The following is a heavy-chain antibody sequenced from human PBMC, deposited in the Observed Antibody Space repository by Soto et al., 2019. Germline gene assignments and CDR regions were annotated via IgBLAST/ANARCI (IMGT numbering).Heavy chain of an antibody. V-gene: IGHV3-48*03. CDR2: INYSGSNI. CDR1: GFTFSNSE. J-gene: IGHJ4*02. CDR3: ASEALCGADCYFFEY. Sequence: GGSLRLSCAASGFTFSNSEMFWVRQAPGKGLEWVSKINYSGSNIYYSKSVKGRFTISRDNAKNSLSLQMNSLTDEDTAIYYCASEALCGADCYFFEYWGPGTLVTVS. D-gene: IGHD2-21*02.